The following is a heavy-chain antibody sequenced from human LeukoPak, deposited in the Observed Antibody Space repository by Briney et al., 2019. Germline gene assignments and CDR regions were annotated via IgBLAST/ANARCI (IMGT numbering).Heavy chain of an antibody. CDR3: ARVKRYSSGWYFGY. Sequence: ASVKVSCKASGYTFTSYGISWLRQAPGQRLEWMGWISAYNGNTNYAQKLQGRVTMTTDTSTSTAYMELRSLRSDDTAVYYCARVKRYSSGWYFGYWGQGILVTVSS. J-gene: IGHJ4*02. CDR1: GYTFTSYG. CDR2: ISAYNGNT. D-gene: IGHD6-19*01. V-gene: IGHV1-18*01.